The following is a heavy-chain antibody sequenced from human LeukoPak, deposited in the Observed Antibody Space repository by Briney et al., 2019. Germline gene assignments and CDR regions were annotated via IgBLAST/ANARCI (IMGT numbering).Heavy chain of an antibody. CDR3: ANFGDYATKFDS. V-gene: IGHV1-2*02. J-gene: IGHJ4*02. D-gene: IGHD3-16*01. CDR2: INPNSGDT. CDR1: GYRFTGFY. Sequence: ASVKVSCKASGYRFTGFYIYWVRQAPGQGLEWIGWINPNSGDTTYAQNFQGRVTRTTDTSITTAYMELNWLTSADTAVYFCANFGDYATKFDSRGQGSLVTVSA.